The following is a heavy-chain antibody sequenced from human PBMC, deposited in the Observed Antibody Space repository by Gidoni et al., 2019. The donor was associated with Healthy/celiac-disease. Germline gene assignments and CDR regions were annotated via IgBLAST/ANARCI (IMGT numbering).Heavy chain of an antibody. CDR2: ISWDCGSI. J-gene: IGHJ3*02. CDR3: AKSEGELPGDAFDI. D-gene: IGHD1-26*01. CDR1: GFTFDDYA. Sequence: EVQLVESGGGLVQPGRSLRRSYAASGFTFDDYAMHWVRQAPGKGLELVSGISWDCGSIGYADSVQGRFTISRDNAKNSLYLQMHSLRAEDTALYYCAKSEGELPGDAFDIWGQGTMVTVSS. V-gene: IGHV3-9*01.